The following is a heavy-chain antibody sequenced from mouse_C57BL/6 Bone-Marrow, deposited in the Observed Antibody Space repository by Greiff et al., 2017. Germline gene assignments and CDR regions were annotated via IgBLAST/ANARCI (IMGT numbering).Heavy chain of an antibody. CDR1: GYAFSSYW. J-gene: IGHJ2*01. Sequence: QVQLKESGAELVKPGASVKISCKASGYAFSSYWMNWVKQRPGKGLEWIGQIYPGDGDTNYNGKFKGKATLTADKSSSTAYMQLSSLTSEDSAVYFCARWVYYYVDYWGQGTTLTVSS. V-gene: IGHV1-80*01. D-gene: IGHD1-1*01. CDR2: IYPGDGDT. CDR3: ARWVYYYVDY.